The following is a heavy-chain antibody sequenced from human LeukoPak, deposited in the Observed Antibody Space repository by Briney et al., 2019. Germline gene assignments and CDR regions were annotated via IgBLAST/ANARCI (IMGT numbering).Heavy chain of an antibody. Sequence: GGSLRLSCAASGFSFSAYGMHWVRQAPGKGLEWVAVVWADSNTRYYVDSVKGRFTVSRDNSKNILFLQMSSLRAEDTAVYYCTRDASRRQFDLWGQGTMVTVSS. CDR3: TRDASRRQFDL. J-gene: IGHJ3*01. V-gene: IGHV3-33*01. CDR1: GFSFSAYG. D-gene: IGHD6-13*01. CDR2: VWADSNTR.